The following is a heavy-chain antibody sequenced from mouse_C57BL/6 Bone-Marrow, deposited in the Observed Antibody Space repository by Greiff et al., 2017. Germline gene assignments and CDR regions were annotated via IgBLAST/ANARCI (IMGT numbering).Heavy chain of an antibody. J-gene: IGHJ4*01. V-gene: IGHV1-54*01. Sequence: VKLQQSGAELVRPGTSVKVSCKASGYAFTNYLIEWVKQRPGQGLEWIGVINPGSGGTNYNEKFKGKATLTADKSSSTAYMQLSSLTSEDSAVYFCARWGDYAMDYWGQGTSVTVSS. CDR1: GYAFTNYL. CDR2: INPGSGGT. D-gene: IGHD2-4*01. CDR3: ARWGDYAMDY.